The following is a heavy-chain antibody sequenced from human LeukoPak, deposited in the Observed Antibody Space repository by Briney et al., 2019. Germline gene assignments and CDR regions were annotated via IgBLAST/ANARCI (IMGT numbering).Heavy chain of an antibody. Sequence: PSETLSLTCTVSGYSISSGYYWGWIRQPPGKGLEWIGSIYHSGSTYYNPSLKSRVTISVDTSKNQFSLELSSVTAADTAVYYCASLYGDSPDPFDYWGQGALVTVSS. CDR2: IYHSGST. CDR3: ASLYGDSPDPFDY. J-gene: IGHJ4*02. D-gene: IGHD4-17*01. CDR1: GYSISSGYY. V-gene: IGHV4-38-2*02.